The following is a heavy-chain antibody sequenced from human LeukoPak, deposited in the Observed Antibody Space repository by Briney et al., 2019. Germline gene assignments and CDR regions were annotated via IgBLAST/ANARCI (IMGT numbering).Heavy chain of an antibody. Sequence: PSETLSLTCTVSRYSISSGYYWGWIRQPPGKGLEWIGIIYHSGGTYYNPSLKSRVTISVDTSKNQFSLKLSSVTAADTAVYYCARGFGILTGYYYFDYWGQGTLVTVSS. D-gene: IGHD3-9*01. J-gene: IGHJ4*02. CDR2: IYHSGGT. CDR1: RYSISSGYY. CDR3: ARGFGILTGYYYFDY. V-gene: IGHV4-38-2*02.